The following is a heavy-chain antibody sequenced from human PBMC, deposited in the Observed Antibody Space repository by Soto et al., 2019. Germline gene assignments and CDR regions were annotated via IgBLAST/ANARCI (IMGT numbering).Heavy chain of an antibody. CDR3: AIYDSSGSRGFQH. J-gene: IGHJ1*01. Sequence: QVQLQESGPGLVKPSQTLSLTCTVSGGSISSGAYYWSWIRQHPGKGLEWIGYIYYSGSTYYNPSLKSRVNXSXDXXKNQFSLKLSSVTAADTAVYYCAIYDSSGSRGFQHWGQGTLVTVSS. D-gene: IGHD3-22*01. CDR1: GGSISSGAYY. CDR2: IYYSGST. V-gene: IGHV4-31*03.